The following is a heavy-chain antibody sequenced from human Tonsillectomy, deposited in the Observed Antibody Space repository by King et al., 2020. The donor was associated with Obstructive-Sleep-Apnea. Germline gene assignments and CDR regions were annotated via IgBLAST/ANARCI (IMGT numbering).Heavy chain of an antibody. CDR2: SYYSGST. CDR3: AGREGTDSVWFFDL. V-gene: IGHV4-59*08. CDR1: GGFISMYY. D-gene: IGHD1-26*01. J-gene: IGHJ2*01. Sequence: VQLQESGPGLGKPSETLSLTCTVSGGFISMYYWSWIRQPPRKGLECVGYSYYSGSTNYNPSLESRVTISVDTSKNQFSLKLSPVTAADTAVYYCAGREGTDSVWFFDLWGRGTLVTVSS.